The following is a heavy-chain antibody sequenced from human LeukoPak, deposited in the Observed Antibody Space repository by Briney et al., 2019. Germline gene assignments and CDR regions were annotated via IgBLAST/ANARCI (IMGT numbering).Heavy chain of an antibody. D-gene: IGHD6-13*01. CDR2: VYYSGST. J-gene: IGHJ4*02. CDR1: GGSISNYY. CDR3: ARWAQAGIFDY. Sequence: SETLSLTCKVSGGSISNYYWTWIRQPPGKGLEWIGYVYYSGSTNYNPSLKSRVTISVDTSKNQFSLKLSSVTAADTAVYYCARWAQAGIFDYWGQGTLVTVSS. V-gene: IGHV4-59*08.